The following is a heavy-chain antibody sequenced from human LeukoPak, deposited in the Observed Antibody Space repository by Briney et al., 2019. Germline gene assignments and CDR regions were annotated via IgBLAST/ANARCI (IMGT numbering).Heavy chain of an antibody. CDR3: AGHDYYGSGSYR. CDR1: GGSISSYQ. CDR2: MYYSGST. J-gene: IGHJ5*02. D-gene: IGHD3-10*01. Sequence: KASETLSLTSTVSGGSISSYQWSWIRQPPGKGLEWIGYMYYSGSTKYNPSLKSRVTISGDTSKNQFSLKLISVTAADAAVYYCAGHDYYGSGSYRWGQGTLVTVSS. V-gene: IGHV4-59*08.